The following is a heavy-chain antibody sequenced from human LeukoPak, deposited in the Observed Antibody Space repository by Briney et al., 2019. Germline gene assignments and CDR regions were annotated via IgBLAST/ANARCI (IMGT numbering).Heavy chain of an antibody. CDR2: IIPIFGTA. V-gene: IGHV1-69*05. CDR1: GGTFSSYA. D-gene: IGHD2-2*01. Sequence: ASVKVSCKASGGTFSSYAISWVRQAPGQGLEWMGGIIPIFGTANYAQKFQGRVTITTDESTSTAYMELSSLRSEDTAVYYCARGGDTGVVPAAPSYYYMDVWGKGTTVTVSS. J-gene: IGHJ6*03. CDR3: ARGGDTGVVPAAPSYYYMDV.